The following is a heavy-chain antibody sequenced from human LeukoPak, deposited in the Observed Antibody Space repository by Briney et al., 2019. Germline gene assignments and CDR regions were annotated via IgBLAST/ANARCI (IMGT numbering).Heavy chain of an antibody. V-gene: IGHV4-34*01. CDR3: ARQIRYTYDPNWFHP. J-gene: IGHJ5*02. D-gene: IGHD5-12*01. CDR2: IYYSGNT. Sequence: PGGSLRLSCAASGFDFSAYEMNWVRQAPGKGLKWIGSIYYSGNTNYDPSLQSRVTISVDTSKNQFSLSLSSVTAADTAVYYCARQIRYTYDPNWFHPWGQGTLVTVSS. CDR1: GFDFSAYE.